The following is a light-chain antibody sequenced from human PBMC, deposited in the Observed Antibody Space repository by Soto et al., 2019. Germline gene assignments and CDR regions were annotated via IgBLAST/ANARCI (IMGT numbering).Light chain of an antibody. Sequence: DIVMTQSPDSLAVSLGERATINCKSSQSVLYSSNNKNYLAWYQQKPGQPPKLLIYWASTRESGVPDRFSGSGSGTDFTLTISGLQAEDVALYYCQQYYSTPPTFGQGTKVEIK. CDR2: WAS. CDR3: QQYYSTPPT. J-gene: IGKJ1*01. CDR1: QSVLYSSNNKNY. V-gene: IGKV4-1*01.